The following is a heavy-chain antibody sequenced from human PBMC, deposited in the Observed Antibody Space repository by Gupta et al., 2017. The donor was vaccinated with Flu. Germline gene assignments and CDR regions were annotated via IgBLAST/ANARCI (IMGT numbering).Heavy chain of an antibody. Sequence: QLQLQESGPGLVKPSETPSPTCTVSGGSTSSCSYYWGWLRQPPGKGLEWIGSIYYSGSTYYNPSLKSRVTISVDTSKNQFSLKLSSVTAADTAVYYCARHKSIAARGWGYWFDPWGQGTLVTVSS. J-gene: IGHJ5*02. CDR3: ARHKSIAARGWGYWFDP. V-gene: IGHV4-39*01. CDR1: GGSTSSCSYY. CDR2: IYYSGST. D-gene: IGHD6-6*01.